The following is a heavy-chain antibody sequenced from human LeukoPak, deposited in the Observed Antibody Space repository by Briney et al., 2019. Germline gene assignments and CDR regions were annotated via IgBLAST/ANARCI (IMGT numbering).Heavy chain of an antibody. D-gene: IGHD6-25*01. CDR1: GFTVSSNY. CDR3: AREVSSGSYYYGMDV. V-gene: IGHV3-66*01. J-gene: IGHJ6*02. Sequence: GGSLRLSCAASGFTVSSNYMSWVRQAPGKGMEWVSVIFSSGNTNFADSVKGRFTMSRDNSKNTLFLQMNSLRAEDTAVYYCAREVSSGSYYYGMDVWGQGTTVTVSS. CDR2: IFSSGNT.